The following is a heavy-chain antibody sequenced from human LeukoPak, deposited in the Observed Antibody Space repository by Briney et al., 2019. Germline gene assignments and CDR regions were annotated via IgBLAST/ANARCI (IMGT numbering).Heavy chain of an antibody. CDR1: GGTFSSYA. CDR2: IIPILGIA. Sequence: SVKVSCKASGGTFSSYAISWVRQAPGQGLEWMGRIIPILGIANYAQKFQGRVTITADKSTSTAYMELSSLRSEDTAVYYCARGRPDDSLENDYWGQGTLVTVSS. D-gene: IGHD3-22*01. CDR3: ARGRPDDSLENDY. V-gene: IGHV1-69*04. J-gene: IGHJ4*02.